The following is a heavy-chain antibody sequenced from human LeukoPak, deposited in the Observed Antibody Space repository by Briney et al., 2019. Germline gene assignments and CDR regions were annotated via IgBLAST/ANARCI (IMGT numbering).Heavy chain of an antibody. CDR2: IIPIFGTA. CDR3: AREYYVLLWFGGGLTP. D-gene: IGHD3-10*01. CDR1: GGTFSSYA. Sequence: SVKVSCKASGGTFSSYAISWVRQAPGQGLEWMGGIIPIFGTANYAQKFQGRVTITADESTSTAYMELSSLRSEDTAVYYCAREYYVLLWFGGGLTPWGQGALVTVSS. J-gene: IGHJ5*02. V-gene: IGHV1-69*01.